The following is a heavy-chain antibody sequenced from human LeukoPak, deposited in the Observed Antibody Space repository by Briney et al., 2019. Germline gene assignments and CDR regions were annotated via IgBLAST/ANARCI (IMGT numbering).Heavy chain of an antibody. J-gene: IGHJ4*02. CDR2: ISGYNGNT. CDR3: ARNVDTSMVTLWYFDY. Sequence: ASVKVSCKASGYTFTSYAIGWVRQAPGQGLEWMRWISGYNGNTNYAQKLQGRVTLTTDTSTSTAYMELRSLRSDDAAIYYCARNVDTSMVTLWYFDYWGQGTLVTVSS. D-gene: IGHD5-18*01. V-gene: IGHV1-18*04. CDR1: GYTFTSYA.